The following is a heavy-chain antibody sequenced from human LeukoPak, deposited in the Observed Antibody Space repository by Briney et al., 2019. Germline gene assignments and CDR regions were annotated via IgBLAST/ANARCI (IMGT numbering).Heavy chain of an antibody. J-gene: IGHJ6*03. CDR3: ARVYCSSTSCSDLYYYYMDV. D-gene: IGHD2-2*01. CDR2: IRYDGSNK. CDR1: EFTFSSYD. V-gene: IGHV3-30*02. Sequence: GGSLRLSCAASEFTFSSYDMHWVRQAPGKGLEWVAFIRYDGSNKYYADSVKGRFTISRDNSKNTLYLQMGSLRAEDMAVYYCARVYCSSTSCSDLYYYYMDVWGKGTTVTVSS.